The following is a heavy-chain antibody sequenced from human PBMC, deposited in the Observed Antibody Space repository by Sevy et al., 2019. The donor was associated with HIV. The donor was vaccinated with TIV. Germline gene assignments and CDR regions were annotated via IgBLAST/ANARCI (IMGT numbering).Heavy chain of an antibody. CDR1: GFNFSTYA. Sequence: GGSLRLSCSVSGFNFSTYAMHWVRQAPGKGLEWVAVISSDVIRKYYGASVRGRFAISRDNGNNTLSLQMNSLRIEDTAVYYCARGVRGDAALPDYWGQGTLVTVSS. CDR3: ARGVRGDAALPDY. D-gene: IGHD3-16*01. V-gene: IGHV3-30*09. CDR2: ISSDVIRK. J-gene: IGHJ4*02.